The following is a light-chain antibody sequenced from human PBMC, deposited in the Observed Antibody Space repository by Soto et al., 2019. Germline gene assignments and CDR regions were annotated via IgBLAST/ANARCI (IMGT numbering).Light chain of an antibody. J-gene: IGLJ3*02. V-gene: IGLV2-14*01. CDR3: CSYTISSIWV. CDR1: SRKLGAYDY. Sequence: QSVLTQPASVSGSPGQSITISCTGTSRKLGAYDYVSWYQHHPGKAPKLMIYEVSNRPSGVSNRFSGSKSGNTASLTISGLQAEDEADYYCCSYTISSIWVFGGGTKLTVL. CDR2: EVS.